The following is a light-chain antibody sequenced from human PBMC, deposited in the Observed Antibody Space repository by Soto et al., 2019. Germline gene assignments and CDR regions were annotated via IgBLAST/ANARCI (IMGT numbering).Light chain of an antibody. J-gene: IGKJ3*01. V-gene: IGKV3-20*01. CDR3: QQYDTSKFT. CDR2: ATS. CDR1: QIISSSY. Sequence: IVLTQSPGTLSLSPGERATLSCRASQIISSSYLAWYQHKPGQAPRLLLFATSIRATGIPDRISGSGSGTDFTLSISRLEPEDFAVYYCQQYDTSKFTFGPGTKVDIK.